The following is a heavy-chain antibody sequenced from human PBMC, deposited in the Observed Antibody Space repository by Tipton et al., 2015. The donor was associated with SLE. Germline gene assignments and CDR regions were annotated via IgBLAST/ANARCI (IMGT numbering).Heavy chain of an antibody. CDR3: STDRPFSETFYFDY. J-gene: IGHJ4*02. Sequence: SLRLSCAGSGFIFSNVWMTWVRQAPGKGLEWVGRIKSKTHGETTDYAAPVKGRFAISRDDSKDTMYLQMNNLKIEDTAVYYRSTDRPFSETFYFDYWGQGTLVTVSS. CDR2: IKSKTHGETT. D-gene: IGHD1-26*01. CDR1: GFIFSNVW. V-gene: IGHV3-15*01.